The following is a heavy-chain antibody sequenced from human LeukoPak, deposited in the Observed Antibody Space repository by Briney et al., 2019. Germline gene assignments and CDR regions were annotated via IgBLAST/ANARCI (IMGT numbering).Heavy chain of an antibody. D-gene: IGHD3-16*01. Sequence: SETLSLTCSVSGGSISSSSYYWSWIRQPPGKGLEWIGYIYYSGSTNYNPSLKSRVTISVDTSKNQFSLKLSSVTAEDTAVYYCARDTGGLYYFDYWGQGTLVTVSS. CDR1: GGSISSSSYY. CDR3: ARDTGGLYYFDY. V-gene: IGHV4-61*01. J-gene: IGHJ4*02. CDR2: IYYSGST.